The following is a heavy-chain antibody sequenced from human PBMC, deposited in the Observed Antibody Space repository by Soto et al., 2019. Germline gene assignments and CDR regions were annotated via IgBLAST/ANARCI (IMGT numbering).Heavy chain of an antibody. Sequence: SETLSLTCAVSSYSIGSGGYWAWLRQSPGKGLEWFGTISQNGDSFDNPSLRSRVLISLGGSRNQFSLELISVPAADAPLYCCARVNSSAPGGDYWGRGTLVPASS. CDR2: ISQNGDS. CDR3: ARVNSSAPGGDY. CDR1: SYSIGSGGY. V-gene: IGHV4-38-2*01. J-gene: IGHJ4*02. D-gene: IGHD6-19*01.